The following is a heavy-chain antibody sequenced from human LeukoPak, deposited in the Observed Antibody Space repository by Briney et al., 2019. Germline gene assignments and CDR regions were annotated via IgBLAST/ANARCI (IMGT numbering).Heavy chain of an antibody. CDR1: AGSISSSNYY. J-gene: IGHJ4*02. CDR3: ARAQGVTSWFDY. CDR2: IYYSGRT. V-gene: IGHV4-39*07. Sequence: PSETLSLTCTVSAGSISSSNYYWGWIRQPPGKGLEWIGSIYYSGRTYYNPSLKSRVTISVDTSKNQFSVRLSSVTAADTALYYCARAQGVTSWFDYWGQGTLVTVSS. D-gene: IGHD4-11*01.